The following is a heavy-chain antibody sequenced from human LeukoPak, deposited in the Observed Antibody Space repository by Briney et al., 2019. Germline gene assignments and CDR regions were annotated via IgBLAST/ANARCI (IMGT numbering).Heavy chain of an antibody. CDR3: ARDSPGTTASDY. CDR2: INQDGSEK. CDR1: GFTFSSYW. V-gene: IGHV3-7*01. Sequence: PGGSLRLSCVASGFTFSSYWMGWVRQAPGKGLEWVANINQDGSEKNYVDSVKGRFTISRDNAKNSLCLQMNSLRAEDTAVYYCARDSPGTTASDYWGQGTLVTVSS. D-gene: IGHD1-1*01. J-gene: IGHJ4*02.